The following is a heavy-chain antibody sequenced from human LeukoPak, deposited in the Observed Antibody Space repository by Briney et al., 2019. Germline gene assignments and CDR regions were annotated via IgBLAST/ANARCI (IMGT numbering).Heavy chain of an antibody. CDR1: GASTTSPF. D-gene: IGHD6-19*01. CDR2: IYIGGTT. CDR3: TKATNWLACDS. J-gene: IGHJ4*02. V-gene: IGHV4-59*11. Sequence: SETLSLTSTVPGASTTSPFWRWKRQPPGKGLEWIGNIYIGGTTNYNPSLNSQVTMSLDTSKNQLSLQLTSVTAAHTAVYYCTKATNWLACDSWGRGTLVTVSS.